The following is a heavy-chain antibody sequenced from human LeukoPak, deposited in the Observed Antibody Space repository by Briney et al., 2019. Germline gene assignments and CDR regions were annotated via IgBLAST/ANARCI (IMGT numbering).Heavy chain of an antibody. J-gene: IGHJ4*02. CDR2: INPSGGST. Sequence: ASVKVSCKASGYTFTSYYMHWVRQAPGQGLEWRGIINPSGGSTSYAQKFQGRVTITRDTSTSTVYMELSSLRSEDTAVYYCASESPYDSSGYYPFDYWGQGTLVTVSS. CDR1: GYTFTSYY. V-gene: IGHV1-46*01. CDR3: ASESPYDSSGYYPFDY. D-gene: IGHD3-22*01.